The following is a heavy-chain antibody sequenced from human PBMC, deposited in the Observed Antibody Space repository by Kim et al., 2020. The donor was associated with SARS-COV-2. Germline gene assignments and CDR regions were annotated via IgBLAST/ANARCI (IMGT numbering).Heavy chain of an antibody. D-gene: IGHD2-2*01. V-gene: IGHV1-46*01. CDR1: GYIFTSYY. J-gene: IGHJ6*02. CDR3: ARGVSIVVVPAGGMDV. CDR2: INPSGGST. Sequence: ASVKVSCKASGYIFTSYYMHWVRQAPGQGLEWMGIINPSGGSTSYAQKFQGRVTMTRDTSTSTVYMELSSLRSEDTAVYYCARGVSIVVVPAGGMDVWGQGTTVTVSS.